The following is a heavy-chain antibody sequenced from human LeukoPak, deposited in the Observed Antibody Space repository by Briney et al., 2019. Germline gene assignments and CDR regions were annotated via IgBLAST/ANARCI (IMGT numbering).Heavy chain of an antibody. CDR3: ARGPPLYSSGWYAGY. CDR2: INHSGST. D-gene: IGHD6-19*01. J-gene: IGHJ4*02. Sequence: SETLSLTCAVYGGSFSGYYWSWIRQPPGKGLEWIGEINHSGSTNYNPSLRSRVTISVDTSKNQFSLKLSSVTAADTAVYYCARGPPLYSSGWYAGYWGQGTLVTVSS. V-gene: IGHV4-34*01. CDR1: GGSFSGYY.